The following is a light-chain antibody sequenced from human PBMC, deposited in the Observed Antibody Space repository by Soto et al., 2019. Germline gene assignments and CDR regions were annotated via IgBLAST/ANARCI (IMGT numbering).Light chain of an antibody. CDR3: QQYGGSPYT. J-gene: IGKJ2*01. CDR1: QSVRSNY. V-gene: IGKV3-20*01. Sequence: EIVLTQSPGTLSLSPGERATLSCRASQSVRSNYLAWYQQKPGQAPRLLIYGASSRATAIPDRFSGTGSGPDFTLTISRLEPEDFAVYYCQQYGGSPYTFGQGTKLEIK. CDR2: GAS.